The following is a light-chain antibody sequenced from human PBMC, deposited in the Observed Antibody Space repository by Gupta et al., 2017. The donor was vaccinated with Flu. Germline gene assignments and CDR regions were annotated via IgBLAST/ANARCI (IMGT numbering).Light chain of an antibody. CDR3: QQRSNWLT. Sequence: PGEGATISCRASQNVNRYLDWYQQRPGQAPRLLIDDASDRAAGIPAKFSGSGSGTDFTLTISSLDPEDFAVYYCQQRSNWLTFGGGTMVEVK. J-gene: IGKJ4*01. CDR2: DAS. V-gene: IGKV3-11*01. CDR1: QNVNRY.